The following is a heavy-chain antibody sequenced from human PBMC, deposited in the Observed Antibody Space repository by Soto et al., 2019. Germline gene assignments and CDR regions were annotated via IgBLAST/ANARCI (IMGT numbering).Heavy chain of an antibody. CDR2: IWYDGSNK. Sequence: GGSLRLSCAASGFTFSSYGMHWVRQAPGKGLEWVAVIWYDGSNKYYADSVKGRFTISRDNSKNTLYLQMNSLRAEDTAVYYCARANPDYGDYDYYYYMDVWGKGTTVTVSS. V-gene: IGHV3-33*01. J-gene: IGHJ6*03. CDR3: ARANPDYGDYDYYYYMDV. CDR1: GFTFSSYG. D-gene: IGHD4-17*01.